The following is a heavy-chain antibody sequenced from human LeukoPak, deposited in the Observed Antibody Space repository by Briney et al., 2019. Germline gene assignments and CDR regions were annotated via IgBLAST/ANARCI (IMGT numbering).Heavy chain of an antibody. Sequence: PSETLSLTCTVPGGSISSYYWSWIRQPPGKGLEWIGYIYYSGSTNYNPSLKSRVAISVDTSKNQFSLKLSSVTAADTAVYYCARALSTTAELDYWGQGTLVTVSS. D-gene: IGHD4-17*01. CDR1: GGSISSYY. CDR2: IYYSGST. V-gene: IGHV4-59*01. CDR3: ARALSTTAELDY. J-gene: IGHJ4*02.